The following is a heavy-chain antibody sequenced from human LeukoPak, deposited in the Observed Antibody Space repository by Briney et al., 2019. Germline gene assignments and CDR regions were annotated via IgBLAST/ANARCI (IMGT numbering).Heavy chain of an antibody. Sequence: ASVKVSCKTSGVTFSDYANSWVRQAPGQGLEWMGWINTNTGNPTYAQGFTGRFVFSLDTSVSTAYLQISSLKAEDTAEYFCARGYDSSGYFSDWGQGTLVTVSS. CDR1: GVTFSDYA. J-gene: IGHJ4*02. V-gene: IGHV7-4-1*02. D-gene: IGHD3-22*01. CDR3: ARGYDSSGYFSD. CDR2: INTNTGNP.